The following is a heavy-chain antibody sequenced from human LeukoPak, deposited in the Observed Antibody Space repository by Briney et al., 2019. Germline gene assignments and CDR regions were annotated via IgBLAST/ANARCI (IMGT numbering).Heavy chain of an antibody. Sequence: GGSLRLSCAASGFTFSSYAMSWVRQAPGKGLEWVSAISGSGGSTYYADSVKGRFTISRDNSKNTLYLQMNSLRAEDTAVYYCAKDHPPSPLRYFDWLPMGNAFDIWGQGTMVTVSS. J-gene: IGHJ3*02. V-gene: IGHV3-23*01. CDR3: AKDHPPSPLRYFDWLPMGNAFDI. CDR2: ISGSGGST. D-gene: IGHD3-9*01. CDR1: GFTFSSYA.